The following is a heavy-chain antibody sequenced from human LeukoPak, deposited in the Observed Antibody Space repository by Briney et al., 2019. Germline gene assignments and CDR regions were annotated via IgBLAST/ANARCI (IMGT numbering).Heavy chain of an antibody. CDR3: ARIDCSSTSCYRYFNY. CDR2: IHYSGST. V-gene: IGHV4-59*12. J-gene: IGHJ4*02. CDR1: GGSISSYY. D-gene: IGHD2-2*01. Sequence: SETLSLTCTVSGGSISSYYWSWIRQPPGKGLEWIGCIHYSGSTNYNPSLKSRVTMSVDTSKNQFSLKLSSVTAADTAVYYCARIDCSSTSCYRYFNYWGQGTLVTVSS.